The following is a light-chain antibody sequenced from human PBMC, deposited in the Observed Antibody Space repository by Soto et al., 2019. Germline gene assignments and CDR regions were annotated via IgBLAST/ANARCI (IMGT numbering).Light chain of an antibody. V-gene: IGKV3-15*01. CDR2: GAS. Sequence: EIVLTQSPGTLSLSPGERATLSCRSSQSVSNNYLAWYQQKPGQAPRLLIYGASTRATGIPARFSGSGSGTEFTLTISSLQSEDFAVYYGQQFQNWPTITFGQGTRGEIK. CDR3: QQFQNWPTIT. CDR1: QSVSNN. J-gene: IGKJ5*01.